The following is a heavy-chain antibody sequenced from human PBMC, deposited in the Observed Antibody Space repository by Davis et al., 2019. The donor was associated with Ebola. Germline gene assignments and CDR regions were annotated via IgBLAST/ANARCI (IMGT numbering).Heavy chain of an antibody. Sequence: PSETLSLTCTVSGGSISSGDYYWSWIRQPPGKGLEWIGYIYYSGSTYYNPSLKSRVTISVDTSKNQFSLKLSSVTAADTAVYYCARVCHCSSTSCLYYYYYYMDVWGKGTTVTVSS. CDR3: ARVCHCSSTSCLYYYYYYMDV. D-gene: IGHD2-2*01. V-gene: IGHV4-30-4*01. J-gene: IGHJ6*03. CDR2: IYYSGST. CDR1: GGSISSGDYY.